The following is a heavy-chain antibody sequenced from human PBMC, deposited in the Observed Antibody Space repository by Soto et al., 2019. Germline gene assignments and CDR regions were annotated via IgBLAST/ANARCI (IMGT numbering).Heavy chain of an antibody. CDR2: IKSKTDGGTT. CDR1: GFTFSNAW. J-gene: IGHJ4*02. Sequence: TGGSLRLSCAASGFTFSNAWMNWVRQAPGKGLEWVGRIKSKTDGGTTDYAAPVKGRFTISRDDSKNTLYLQMNSLKTEDTAVYYCTIDGGDSGSYSYYWGQGTLVTVSS. CDR3: TIDGGDSGSYSYY. D-gene: IGHD1-26*01. V-gene: IGHV3-15*07.